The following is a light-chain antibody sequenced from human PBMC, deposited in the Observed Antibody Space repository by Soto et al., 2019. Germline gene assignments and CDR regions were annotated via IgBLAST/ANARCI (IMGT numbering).Light chain of an antibody. Sequence: EIVLTQSPATLSLSPGERATLSCRASQSVSSYFSWYQQKPGQAPRLLIYDAYNRATGIPARFSGSGSVTDFSLTISSLEPEDFAVYYCQQRSNGPPYTFGQGTKLEIK. J-gene: IGKJ2*01. CDR1: QSVSSY. CDR2: DAY. CDR3: QQRSNGPPYT. V-gene: IGKV3-11*01.